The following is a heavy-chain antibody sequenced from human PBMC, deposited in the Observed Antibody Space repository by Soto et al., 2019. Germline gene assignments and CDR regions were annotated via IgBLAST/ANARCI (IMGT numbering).Heavy chain of an antibody. V-gene: IGHV3-30-3*01. Sequence: GGSLRLSCAASGFTFSSYAMHWVRQAPGKGLEWVAVISYDGSNKYYADSVKGRFTISRDNSKNTLYLQMNSLRAEDTAVYYCASPYCSSTSCYAEWASEFQHWGQGTLVTVSS. D-gene: IGHD2-2*01. CDR2: ISYDGSNK. J-gene: IGHJ1*01. CDR3: ASPYCSSTSCYAEWASEFQH. CDR1: GFTFSSYA.